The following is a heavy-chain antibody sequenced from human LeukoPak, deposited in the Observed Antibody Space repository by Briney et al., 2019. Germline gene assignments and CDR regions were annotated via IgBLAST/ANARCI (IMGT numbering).Heavy chain of an antibody. J-gene: IGHJ5*02. V-gene: IGHV3-7*01. Sequence: PGGSLRLSCAASGFTFSRDWMSWVRQAPGKGLEWVANIKHGGSEKLYLDSVKGRFTISRDDAKNSLYLQMNSLRVEDTAVYYCARSGAEHRYGFDPWGQGTLVTVSS. D-gene: IGHD1-14*01. CDR1: GFTFSRDW. CDR3: ARSGAEHRYGFDP. CDR2: IKHGGSEK.